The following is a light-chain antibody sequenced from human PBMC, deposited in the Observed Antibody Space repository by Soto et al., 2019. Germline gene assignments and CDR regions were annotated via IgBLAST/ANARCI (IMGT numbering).Light chain of an antibody. CDR2: AAS. Sequence: EAVLTQSPATLSLSPGETATLSCRASHDVAIYVAWYQQKPGQAPRLLIYAASNRATGIPARFSGSGSGTDFTLTISSLEPEDFAVYYCQQRKYWPPLTVGQGTRLE. J-gene: IGKJ5*01. V-gene: IGKV3-11*01. CDR3: QQRKYWPPLT. CDR1: HDVAIY.